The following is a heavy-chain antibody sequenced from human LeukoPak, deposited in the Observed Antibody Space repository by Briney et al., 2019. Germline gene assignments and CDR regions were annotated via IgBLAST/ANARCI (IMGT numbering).Heavy chain of an antibody. Sequence: GESLKISCKGSGYSFTSYWIGCVRQMPGKGLEWMGIIYPGDSDTRYSPSFQGQVTISADKSISTAYLQWSSLKASDTAMYYCARHLTIFGVVPYYYGMDVWGQGTTVTVSS. CDR2: IYPGDSDT. V-gene: IGHV5-51*01. CDR3: ARHLTIFGVVPYYYGMDV. J-gene: IGHJ6*02. D-gene: IGHD3-3*01. CDR1: GYSFTSYW.